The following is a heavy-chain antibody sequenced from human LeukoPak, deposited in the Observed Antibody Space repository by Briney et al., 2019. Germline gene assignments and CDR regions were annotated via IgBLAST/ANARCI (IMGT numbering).Heavy chain of an antibody. D-gene: IGHD3-22*01. CDR3: ARIYYYDSSGYYYYYCGMDV. V-gene: IGHV4-34*01. Sequence: PSETLSLTCAVYGGSFSGYYWSWIRQPPGKGLEWIGEINHSGSTNYNPSLKSRVTISVDTSKNQFSLKLSSVTAADTAVYYCARIYYYDSSGYYYYYCGMDVWGQGTTVTVSS. J-gene: IGHJ6*02. CDR1: GGSFSGYY. CDR2: INHSGST.